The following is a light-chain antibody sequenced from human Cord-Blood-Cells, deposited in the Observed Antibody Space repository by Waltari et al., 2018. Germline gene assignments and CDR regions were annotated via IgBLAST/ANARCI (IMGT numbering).Light chain of an antibody. CDR3: QSYDSSLSGWV. CDR1: SSNIGAGYD. J-gene: IGLJ3*02. CDR2: GNS. Sequence: QSVLTQPPSVSGDPGQRVTISCTGSSSNIGAGYDVHWYQQLPGTAPKLLISGNSNRPSGVPDRFSGSKSGTSASLAITVLQAEDEADYYCQSYDSSLSGWVFGGGTKLTFL. V-gene: IGLV1-40*01.